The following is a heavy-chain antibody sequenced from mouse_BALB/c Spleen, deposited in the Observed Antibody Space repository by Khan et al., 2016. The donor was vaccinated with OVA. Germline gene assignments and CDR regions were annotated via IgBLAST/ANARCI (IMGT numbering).Heavy chain of an antibody. CDR3: ATPFYAHYYARDY. Sequence: QVQLKQSGPGLVAPSQSLSITCTVSGFSLTDYGVSWIRQPPGKGLEWLGLIWGGGSTYYNSALKSRLSISKDNSKSQVFLKMNSLQTDDTAMDYCATPFYAHYYARDYWGQGTSVTVSS. D-gene: IGHD2-10*01. CDR1: GFSLTDYG. V-gene: IGHV2-6-5*01. CDR2: IWGGGST. J-gene: IGHJ4*01.